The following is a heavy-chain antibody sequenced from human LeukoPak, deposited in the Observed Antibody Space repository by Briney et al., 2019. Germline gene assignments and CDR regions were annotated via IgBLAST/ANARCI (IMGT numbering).Heavy chain of an antibody. CDR1: GGSISSSSYY. Sequence: SETLSLTCTVSGGSISSSSYYWGWIRQPPGKGLEWIGSIYYSGSTYYNPSLKSRVTISVDTSKNQFSLKLSSVTAADTAVYYCARAGVYYYDSSGYPITDYWGQGTLVTVSS. J-gene: IGHJ4*02. CDR2: IYYSGST. D-gene: IGHD3-22*01. CDR3: ARAGVYYYDSSGYPITDY. V-gene: IGHV4-39*01.